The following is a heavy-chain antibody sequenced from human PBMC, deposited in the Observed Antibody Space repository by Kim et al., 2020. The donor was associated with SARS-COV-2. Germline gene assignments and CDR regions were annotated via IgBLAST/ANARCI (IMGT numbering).Heavy chain of an antibody. CDR1: GFTFSSCA. CDR2: ISGSDGST. V-gene: IGHV3-23*01. J-gene: IGHJ6*02. Sequence: GGSLRLSCAASGFTFSSCAMSWVRQAPGMGLDWVSAISGSDGSTYYADSVKGRFTISRDNSKNTLFLQMNSLRAEDTAVYYCAKNSALNFPVDVWGQGTTVTVSS. D-gene: IGHD3-10*01. CDR3: AKNSALNFPVDV.